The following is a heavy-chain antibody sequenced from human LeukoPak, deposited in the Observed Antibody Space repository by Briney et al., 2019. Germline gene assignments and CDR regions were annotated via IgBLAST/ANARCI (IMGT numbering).Heavy chain of an antibody. D-gene: IGHD3-22*01. J-gene: IGHJ4*02. CDR1: GFTFSSYA. CDR2: ISGSGGST. Sequence: VGSLRLSCAASGFTFSSYAMSWVRQAPGQGLEWVSAISGSGGSTYYADSVKGRFTISRDNSKNTLYLQMNSLRAEDTAVYYCAKDIPTYYYDSSGAFDYWGQGTLVTVSS. V-gene: IGHV3-23*01. CDR3: AKDIPTYYYDSSGAFDY.